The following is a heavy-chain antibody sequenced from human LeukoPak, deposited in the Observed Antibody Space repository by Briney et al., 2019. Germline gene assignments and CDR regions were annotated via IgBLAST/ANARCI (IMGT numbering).Heavy chain of an antibody. CDR3: ATRRFTNWFDP. J-gene: IGHJ5*02. CDR1: GDSISSRDYY. D-gene: IGHD3-3*01. V-gene: IGHV4-39*02. CDR2: IYYSGNT. Sequence: SETLSLTCAVSGDSISSRDYYLAWIRQPPGRGLEWIGTIYYSGNTYYSPSLKSRVTISVDASKSLFSLRLTSVTAADPAVYYCATRRFTNWFDPWGPGTLVTVSS.